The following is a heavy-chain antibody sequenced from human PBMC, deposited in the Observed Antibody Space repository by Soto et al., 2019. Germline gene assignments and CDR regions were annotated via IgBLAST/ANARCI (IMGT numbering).Heavy chain of an antibody. CDR2: IYYSGTT. J-gene: IGHJ4*01. CDR3: ARVEGDGYNFDY. Sequence: QVQLQESGPGLVKPSQTLSLTCTVSGGSISSGSYYWSWIRQPPGKGLEWIGYIYYSGTTYYNPSLKSRITISVDTSNNQFSLKLGSVTAADTAVYYCARVEGDGYNFDYWGHGTLVTVSS. CDR1: GGSISSGSYY. D-gene: IGHD1-1*01. V-gene: IGHV4-30-4*01.